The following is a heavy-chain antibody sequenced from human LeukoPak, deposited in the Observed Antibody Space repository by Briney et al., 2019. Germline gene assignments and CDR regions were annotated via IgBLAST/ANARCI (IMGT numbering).Heavy chain of an antibody. D-gene: IGHD6-19*01. CDR3: ARGHISGWWHFDS. CDR1: GVSINSYY. V-gene: IGHV4-59*01. CDR2: IYYSGST. J-gene: IGHJ5*01. Sequence: SETLSLTCTVSGVSINSYYWSWIRQPPRKGLEWIGYIYYSGSTNNPALKSRLTTSLDSSKNQFSLKLSSATAADTAVYYCARGHISGWWHFDSWGQGTLVTVSS.